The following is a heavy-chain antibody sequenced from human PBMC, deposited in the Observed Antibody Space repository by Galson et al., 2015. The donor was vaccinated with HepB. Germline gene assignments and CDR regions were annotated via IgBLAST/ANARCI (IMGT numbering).Heavy chain of an antibody. CDR2: ISGSGGST. CDR1: GFTFSSYA. Sequence: SLRLSCAASGFTFSSYAMSWVRQAPGKGLEWVSAISGSGGSTYYADSVKGRFTISRDNSKNTLYLQMNSLRAEDTAVYYCAKGGAWGLTGYQSGYYYYYMDVWGKGTTVTVSS. D-gene: IGHD3-9*01. J-gene: IGHJ6*03. V-gene: IGHV3-23*01. CDR3: AKGGAWGLTGYQSGYYYYYMDV.